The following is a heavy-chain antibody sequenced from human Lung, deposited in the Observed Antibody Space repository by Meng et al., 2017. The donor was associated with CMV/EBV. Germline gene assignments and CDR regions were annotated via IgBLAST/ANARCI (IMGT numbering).Heavy chain of an antibody. Sequence: SVXVSXKASGYTFTSYGISWVRQAPGQGLEWMGWISAYNGNTNYEQKLQGRVTMTTDTSTSTAYMELRSLISDDTAVYYCGKGIVYDFWCCTQGWFDPWGQGTLVTVSS. CDR1: GYTFTSYG. D-gene: IGHD3-3*01. CDR2: ISAYNGNT. CDR3: GKGIVYDFWCCTQGWFDP. J-gene: IGHJ5*01. V-gene: IGHV1-18*01.